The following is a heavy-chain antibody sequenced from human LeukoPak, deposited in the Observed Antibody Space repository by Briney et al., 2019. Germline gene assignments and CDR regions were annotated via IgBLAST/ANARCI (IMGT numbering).Heavy chain of an antibody. J-gene: IGHJ4*02. CDR1: GFTFSSYA. CDR3: ARIPTLSSGSYERGHQSDY. Sequence: GGSLRLSCAASGFTFSSYAMHWVRQAPGKGLEWVAVISYDGSNKYYADSVKGRFTISRDNSKSTLYLQMNSLRAEDTAVYYCARIPTLSSGSYERGHQSDYWGQGTLVTVSS. V-gene: IGHV3-30-3*01. D-gene: IGHD1-26*01. CDR2: ISYDGSNK.